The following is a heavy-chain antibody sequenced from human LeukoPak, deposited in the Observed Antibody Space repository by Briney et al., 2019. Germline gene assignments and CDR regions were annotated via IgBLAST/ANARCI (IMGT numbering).Heavy chain of an antibody. Sequence: GGSLRLSCAASGFTFSSYGMHWVRQAPGKGLEWGAVIWYDGSNKYYADSVKGRFTISRDNSKNTLYLQMNSLRAEDTAVYYCARDFGPTGTSHFDYWGQGTLVTVSS. CDR2: IWYDGSNK. CDR1: GFTFSSYG. V-gene: IGHV3-33*01. D-gene: IGHD1-1*01. J-gene: IGHJ4*02. CDR3: ARDFGPTGTSHFDY.